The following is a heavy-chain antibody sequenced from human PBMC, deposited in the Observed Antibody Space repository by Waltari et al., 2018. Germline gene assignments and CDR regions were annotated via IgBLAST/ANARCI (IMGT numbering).Heavy chain of an antibody. J-gene: IGHJ4*02. D-gene: IGHD3-10*01. CDR1: GETFSGSY. V-gene: IGHV4-34*01. CDR3: PRGTDAYKSGNY. Sequence: QVQLQQWGAGLLKPSETLSLTCAVYGETFSGSYWIWTRHSPGKGLEWIGEIHPSGNFNYSPAHKSRLRLAGYAAKIQFSRKLNSMTAADTAVYYCPRGTDAYKSGNYWGQGTLVSVSS. CDR2: IHPSGNF.